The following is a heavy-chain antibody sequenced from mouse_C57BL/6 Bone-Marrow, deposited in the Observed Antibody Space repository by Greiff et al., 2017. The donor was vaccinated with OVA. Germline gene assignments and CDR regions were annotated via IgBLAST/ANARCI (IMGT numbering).Heavy chain of an antibody. CDR1: GYTFTGYW. CDR3: TRTTYYRNNFDY. D-gene: IGHD2-10*01. Sequence: VKLQQSGAELMKPGASVKLSCKATGYTFTGYWIEWVKQRPGHGLEWIGEILPGSGSTNYNEKFKGKATFTADTSSNTAYMQSSSLTAEDSAIYYGTRTTYYRNNFDYWGQGTALTVSA. V-gene: IGHV1-9*01. J-gene: IGHJ2*01. CDR2: ILPGSGST.